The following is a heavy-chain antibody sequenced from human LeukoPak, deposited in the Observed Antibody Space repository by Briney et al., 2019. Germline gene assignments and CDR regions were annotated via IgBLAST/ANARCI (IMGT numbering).Heavy chain of an antibody. D-gene: IGHD3-16*01. CDR1: GYTFTRYA. CDR2: INTNTGNP. Sequence: ASVKDSCKACGYTFTRYAMNWLRQAPGKGLEWMGWINTNTGNPTYAHGFTGRFVFSLDSSVSTAYLQISSRKAEDTAVYYCAREKRSEGADYWGQGTLVTVPS. J-gene: IGHJ4*01. CDR3: AREKRSEGADY. V-gene: IGHV7-4-1*02.